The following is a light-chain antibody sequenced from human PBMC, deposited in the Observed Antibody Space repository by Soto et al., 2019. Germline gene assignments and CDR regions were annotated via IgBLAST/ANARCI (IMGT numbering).Light chain of an antibody. CDR2: KAS. CDR1: QSINTW. Sequence: DIQMTQSPSTLSASVVDRVTITCRSSQSINTWLAWYQLKPGRAPKLLIYKASTLESGVSSRFSGSGSGTEVTLTISSLQPDDFATYYCQQYQAYSQFGQGTKVEIK. V-gene: IGKV1-5*03. CDR3: QQYQAYSQ. J-gene: IGKJ1*01.